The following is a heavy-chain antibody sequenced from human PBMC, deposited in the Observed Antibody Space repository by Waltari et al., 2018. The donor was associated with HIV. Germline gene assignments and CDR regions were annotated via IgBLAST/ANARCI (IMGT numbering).Heavy chain of an antibody. CDR3: ARGAVAGIVLRYGMDV. V-gene: IGHV6-1*01. Sequence: QVQLQQSGPGLVKPSQTLSLNCAISGDSVPSNSAAWNWIRQSPSRGLEWLGRTYYRSKWYNDYAVSVKSRITINADTSKNQFSLQLNSVTPEDTAVYYCARGAVAGIVLRYGMDVWGQGTTVTVSS. J-gene: IGHJ6*02. CDR1: GDSVPSNSAA. D-gene: IGHD6-19*01. CDR2: TYYRSKWYN.